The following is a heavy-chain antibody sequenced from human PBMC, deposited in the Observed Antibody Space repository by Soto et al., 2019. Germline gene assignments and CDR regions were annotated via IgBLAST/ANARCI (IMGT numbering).Heavy chain of an antibody. V-gene: IGHV4-39*01. Sequence: PSETVSISCTVSGGSIISSSYYWGWIRQPPGKGLEWIGSIYYSGSTYYNPSLKSRVTISVDTSKNQFSLKLSSVTAADTAVYYCARLTRVCSGGSYYSRAPDYWCQGTLVTVSS. CDR2: IYYSGST. CDR1: GGSIISSSYY. CDR3: ARLTRVCSGGSYYSRAPDY. D-gene: IGHD2-15*01. J-gene: IGHJ4*02.